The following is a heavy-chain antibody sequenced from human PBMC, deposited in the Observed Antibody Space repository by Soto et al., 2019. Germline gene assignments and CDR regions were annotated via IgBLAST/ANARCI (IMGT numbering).Heavy chain of an antibody. CDR1: GFIFSNYA. CDR2: VSANADGT. D-gene: IGHD3-3*02. J-gene: IGHJ4*02. CDR3: SKGRISFDF. V-gene: IGHV3-23*01. Sequence: GGSLRLSCAASGFIFSNYAMNWVRQAPGKGLEWVSFVSANADGTFYADSVKGRFSISRDNSKNTLYLQMNNLRAEDTAIYYCSKGRISFDFWGQGTLVTVSS.